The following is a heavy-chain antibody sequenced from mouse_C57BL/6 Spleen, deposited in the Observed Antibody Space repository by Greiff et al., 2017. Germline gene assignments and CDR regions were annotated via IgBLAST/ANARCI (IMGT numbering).Heavy chain of an antibody. CDR3: AKSTVVATDYAMDY. D-gene: IGHD1-1*01. CDR2: IWGDGST. V-gene: IGHV2-3*01. J-gene: IGHJ4*01. Sequence: VKVVESGPGLVAPSQSLSITCTVSGFSLTSYGVSWVRQPPGKGLEWLGVIWGDGSTNYHSALISRLSISKDNSKSQVFLKLNSLQTDDTATYYCAKSTVVATDYAMDYWGQGTSVTVSS. CDR1: GFSLTSYG.